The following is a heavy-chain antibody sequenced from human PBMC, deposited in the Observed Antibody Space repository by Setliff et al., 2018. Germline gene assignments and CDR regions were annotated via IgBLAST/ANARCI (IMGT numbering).Heavy chain of an antibody. Sequence: SETLSLTCTVSGDSISDASIMAWIRQPPGKGLEFIGYVFYNGAAKYDPSLKSRVTMSVDTSETQFSLKLSSVTAADTAVYYCVRMSGFLYMDVWGKGTTVTVSS. D-gene: IGHD3-3*01. CDR2: VFYNGAA. CDR1: GDSISDAS. V-gene: IGHV4-59*08. J-gene: IGHJ6*03. CDR3: VRMSGFLYMDV.